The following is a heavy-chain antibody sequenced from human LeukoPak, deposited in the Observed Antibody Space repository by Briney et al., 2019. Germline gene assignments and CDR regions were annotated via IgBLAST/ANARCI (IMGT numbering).Heavy chain of an antibody. Sequence: GGSLRLSCAASGFSFSDAWMNWVRQAPGKGLEGVSYISGGSSIIKYADSVKGRFTISRDNAQNSLYLQMNSLRAEDTAVYYCARDYDHSFGYWGQGILVTVSS. CDR3: ARDYDHSFGY. CDR2: ISGGSSII. CDR1: GFSFSDAW. D-gene: IGHD5-12*01. J-gene: IGHJ4*02. V-gene: IGHV3-48*01.